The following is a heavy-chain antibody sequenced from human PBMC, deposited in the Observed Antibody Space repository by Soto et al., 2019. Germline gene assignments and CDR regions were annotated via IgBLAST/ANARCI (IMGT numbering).Heavy chain of an antibody. CDR1: GFTVSSNY. Sequence: EVQLVESGGGLVQPGGSLRLSCAASGFTVSSNYMSWVRQAPGKGLEWVSVVYSGGSTYYADSVKGRFTISRDNSKNTLYLQMNSRRAEDTAVYYCARVVMVRGVPGEGYYYYYMDVWGKGTTVTVSS. CDR2: VYSGGST. CDR3: ARVVMVRGVPGEGYYYYYMDV. J-gene: IGHJ6*03. V-gene: IGHV3-66*01. D-gene: IGHD3-10*01.